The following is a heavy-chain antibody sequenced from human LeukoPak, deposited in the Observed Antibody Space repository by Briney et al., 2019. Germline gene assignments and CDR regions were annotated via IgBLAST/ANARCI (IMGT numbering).Heavy chain of an antibody. J-gene: IGHJ4*02. V-gene: IGHV4-30-2*01. CDR1: GGSISSGGYY. Sequence: PSQTLSLTCTVSGGSISSGGYYWSWIRQPPGKGLEWIGYIYHSGSTYYNPSLKSRVTISVDRSKNQFSLKLSSVTAADTAVYYCARTLLYFDWLFDSWGQGTLVTVSS. CDR3: ARTLLYFDWLFDS. CDR2: IYHSGST. D-gene: IGHD3-9*01.